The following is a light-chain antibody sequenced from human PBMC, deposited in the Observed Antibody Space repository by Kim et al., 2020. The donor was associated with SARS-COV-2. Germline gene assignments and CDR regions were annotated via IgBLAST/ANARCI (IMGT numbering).Light chain of an antibody. CDR2: SDT. J-gene: IGLJ3*02. CDR1: DIEIRK. V-gene: IGLV3-9*01. Sequence: AKGQTARITGGGHDIEIRKVHWYQQKSGQAPVLVIYSDTKRPSGIPERFSGSNSGNTATLTISRAQAGDEADYYCQVWDSTTYWVFGGGTKLTVL. CDR3: QVWDSTTYWV.